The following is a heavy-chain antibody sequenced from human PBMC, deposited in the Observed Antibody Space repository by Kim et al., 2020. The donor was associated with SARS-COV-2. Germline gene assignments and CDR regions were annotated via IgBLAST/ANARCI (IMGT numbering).Heavy chain of an antibody. V-gene: IGHV3-74*01. D-gene: IGHD3-22*01. CDR3: ARANYYDSSGYPDAFDI. CDR1: GFTFSSYW. Sequence: GGSLRLSCAASGFTFSSYWMHWVRQAPGKGLVWVSRINSDGSSTSYADSVKGRFTNSRDNAKNTLYLQMNSLRAEDTAVYYCARANYYDSSGYPDAFDIWGQGTMVTVSS. J-gene: IGHJ3*02. CDR2: INSDGSST.